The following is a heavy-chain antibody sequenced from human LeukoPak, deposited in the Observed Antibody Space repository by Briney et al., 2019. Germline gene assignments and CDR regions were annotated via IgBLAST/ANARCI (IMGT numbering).Heavy chain of an antibody. CDR3: ARDRTAMVRGVITYYYGMDV. Sequence: PSETLSLTCTVSGGSISSYYWSWIRQPPGKGLEWIGYIYYSGSTNYNPSLKSRVTISVDTSKNQFSLKLSSVTAADTAVYYCARDRTAMVRGVITYYYGMDVWGQGTTVTVSS. CDR1: GGSISSYY. D-gene: IGHD3-10*01. J-gene: IGHJ6*02. V-gene: IGHV4-59*01. CDR2: IYYSGST.